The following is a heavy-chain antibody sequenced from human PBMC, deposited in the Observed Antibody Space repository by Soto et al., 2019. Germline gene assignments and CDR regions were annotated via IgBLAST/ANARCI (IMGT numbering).Heavy chain of an antibody. CDR1: GGSGASNRAA. V-gene: IGHV6-1*01. J-gene: IGHJ3*02. CDR3: ARDPEGPSDSCAFDI. D-gene: IGHD3-22*01. Sequence: QTRSVTCTISGGSGASNRAAWNWIRQSPSRGLEWLGRTYYRSKWYNDYAVSVKSRITINPDTSKNQFSLQLNSVTPEDTAVYYCARDPEGPSDSCAFDIWGQGTMVTVSS. CDR2: TYYRSKWYN.